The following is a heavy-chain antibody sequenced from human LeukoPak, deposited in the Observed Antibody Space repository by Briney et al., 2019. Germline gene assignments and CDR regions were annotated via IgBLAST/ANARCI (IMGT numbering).Heavy chain of an antibody. D-gene: IGHD4-17*01. CDR2: LSGSGDST. CDR1: GFTFRSYA. J-gene: IGHJ4*02. CDR3: AKGDDYGDYDEFDY. Sequence: PGWSLRLSCAASGFTFRSYAMSLVRQAPGRGLEWVSALSGSGDSTYYADSVKGRFTISRDNSRNTLNLQMNSLRAEDTAVYFCAKGDDYGDYDEFDYWGQGTLVTVSS. V-gene: IGHV3-23*01.